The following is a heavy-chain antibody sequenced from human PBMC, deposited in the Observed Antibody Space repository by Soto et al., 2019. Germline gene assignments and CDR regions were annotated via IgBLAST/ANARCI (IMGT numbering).Heavy chain of an antibody. CDR3: ARGILQWPHAFDI. V-gene: IGHV6-1*01. Sequence: SQTLSLTCAISGDSVSSNSAAWNWIRQSPSRGLEGLGRTYYRSKWYNDYAVSVKSRITNNPDTSKNQFSLQLNSVTPEDTAVYYCARGILQWPHAFDIWGQGTMLTVSS. CDR2: TYYRSKWYN. CDR1: GDSVSSNSAA. D-gene: IGHD6-19*01. J-gene: IGHJ3*02.